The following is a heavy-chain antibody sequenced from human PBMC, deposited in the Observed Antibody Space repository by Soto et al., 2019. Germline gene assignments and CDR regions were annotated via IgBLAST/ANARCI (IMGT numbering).Heavy chain of an antibody. Sequence: EVQLLESGGGLVQPGGSLRLSCSASGFTFSSYAMSWVRQAPGKGLEWISAISGSGGSTYYADSVKGRFTISRDNSKNTLYLQMNSLRAEDTAVYYCAKDPFPPFSGYDLGDDYWGQGTLVTVSS. D-gene: IGHD5-12*01. J-gene: IGHJ4*02. CDR1: GFTFSSYA. CDR2: ISGSGGST. V-gene: IGHV3-23*01. CDR3: AKDPFPPFSGYDLGDDY.